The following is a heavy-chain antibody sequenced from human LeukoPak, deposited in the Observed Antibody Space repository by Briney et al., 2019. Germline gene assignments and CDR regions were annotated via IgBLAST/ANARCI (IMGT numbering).Heavy chain of an antibody. D-gene: IGHD4-23*01. Sequence: SVKVSCKASGGTFSSYAITWVRQAPGQGLEWMGRIIPILGIANYAQKFQGRVTITADKSTSTAYMELSSLRSEDTAVYYCARSLFSGYGGNPGDYWGQGTLLTVSS. CDR3: ARSLFSGYGGNPGDY. V-gene: IGHV1-69*04. CDR2: IIPILGIA. J-gene: IGHJ4*02. CDR1: GGTFSSYA.